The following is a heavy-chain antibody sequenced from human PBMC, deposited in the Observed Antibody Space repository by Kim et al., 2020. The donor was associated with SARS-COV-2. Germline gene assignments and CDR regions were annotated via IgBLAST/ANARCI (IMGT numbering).Heavy chain of an antibody. J-gene: IGHJ6*02. CDR2: IWYDGSNK. V-gene: IGHV3-33*06. Sequence: GGSLRLSCAASGFTFSSYGMHWVRQAPGKGLEWVAVIWYDGSNKYYADSVKGRFTISRDNSKNTLYLQMNSLRAEDTAVYYCAKPPEGSFGMDVWGQGTTVTVSS. CDR1: GFTFSSYG. CDR3: AKPPEGSFGMDV. D-gene: IGHD6-6*01.